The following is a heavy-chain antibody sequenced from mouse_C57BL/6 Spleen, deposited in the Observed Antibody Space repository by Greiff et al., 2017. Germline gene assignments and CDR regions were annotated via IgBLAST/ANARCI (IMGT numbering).Heavy chain of an antibody. J-gene: IGHJ1*03. CDR3: ARDYGSSYGYFDV. CDR1: GYAFSSYW. D-gene: IGHD1-1*01. V-gene: IGHV1-80*01. CDR2: FYPGNGDT. Sequence: VQLQQSGAELVKPGASVKISCKASGYAFSSYWMNWVKQRPGKGLEWIGPFYPGNGDTNYNGKFKGKDTLTADKSSSTAYMQLSCLTSEDSSVFFCARDYGSSYGYFDVWGTGTTVTVSS.